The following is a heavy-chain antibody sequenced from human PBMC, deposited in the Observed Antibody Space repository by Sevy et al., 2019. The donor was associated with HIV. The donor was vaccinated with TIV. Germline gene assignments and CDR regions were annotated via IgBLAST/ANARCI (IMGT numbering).Heavy chain of an antibody. J-gene: IGHJ6*02. CDR3: ARAQPLYCSSTSCYSHGMDV. CDR1: GFTFSSYA. CDR2: ISYDGSNK. Sequence: GGSLRLSCAASGFTFSSYAMHWVRQAPGKGLEWVAVISYDGSNKYYAYSVKGRFTISRDNSKNTLYLQMNSLRAEDTAVYYCARAQPLYCSSTSCYSHGMDVWGQGTTVTVSS. V-gene: IGHV3-30-3*01. D-gene: IGHD2-2*01.